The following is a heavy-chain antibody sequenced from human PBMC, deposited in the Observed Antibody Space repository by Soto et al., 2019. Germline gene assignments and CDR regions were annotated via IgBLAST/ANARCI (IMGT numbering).Heavy chain of an antibody. J-gene: IGHJ4*02. CDR1: GFTVSNNY. D-gene: IGHD3-16*01. Sequence: EEQLVESGGDLVQPGGSLRLPCAASGFTVSNNYMSWVRQAPGKGLEWVSLIYSGGSTYYADSVKGRVTISRDSSKSTLYLQMNSLRAEDTAIYCCAAYIHKGYWGQGTLVTVSS. CDR2: IYSGGST. V-gene: IGHV3-66*01. CDR3: AAYIHKGY.